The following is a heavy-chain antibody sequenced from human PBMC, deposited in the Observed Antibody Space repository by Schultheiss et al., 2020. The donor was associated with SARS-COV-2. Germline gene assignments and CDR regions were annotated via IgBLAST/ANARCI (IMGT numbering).Heavy chain of an antibody. V-gene: IGHV3-74*01. CDR2: INSDGSST. CDR3: ARASAYSGYDPQVDFDY. D-gene: IGHD5-12*01. J-gene: IGHJ4*02. Sequence: GESLKISCVASAFTFSNYWMYWVRQAPGKGLVWVSRINSDGSSTSYADSVKGRFTISRDNAKNTLYLQMNSLRAEDTAVYYCARASAYSGYDPQVDFDYWGQGTLVTVSS. CDR1: AFTFSNYW.